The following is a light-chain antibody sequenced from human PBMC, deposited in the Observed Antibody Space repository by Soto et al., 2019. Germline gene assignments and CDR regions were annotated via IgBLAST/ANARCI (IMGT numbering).Light chain of an antibody. Sequence: QSALTQPPSVSGSPGQSVTISCTGTSSDVGSYNRVSWYPQPPGTAPKLMIYEVTNRPSGVPDRFFGSKSGNTASLPISGLQAEDEADDYCSSFTSSNTRVFVGGTKVTVL. J-gene: IGLJ3*02. CDR3: SSFTSSNTRV. CDR2: EVT. V-gene: IGLV2-18*02. CDR1: SSDVGSYNR.